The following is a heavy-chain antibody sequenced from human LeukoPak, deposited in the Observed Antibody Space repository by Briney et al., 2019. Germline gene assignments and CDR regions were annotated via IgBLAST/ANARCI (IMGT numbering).Heavy chain of an antibody. D-gene: IGHD1-1*01. V-gene: IGHV3-30*03. Sequence: GGSLRLSCAASGFTFSSYGMHWVRQAPGKGLEWVAVISYDGSNKYYADSVKGRFTISRDNSKNTLYLQMNSLRAEDTAVYYCASLGPARYSISAFDIWGQGTMVTVSS. J-gene: IGHJ3*02. CDR1: GFTFSSYG. CDR2: ISYDGSNK. CDR3: ASLGPARYSISAFDI.